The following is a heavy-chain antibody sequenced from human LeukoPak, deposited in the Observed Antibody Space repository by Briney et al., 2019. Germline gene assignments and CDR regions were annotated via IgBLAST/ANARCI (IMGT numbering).Heavy chain of an antibody. Sequence: GGSLRLSCSASGFTFSNFAMHWVRQAPGKGPEYVSAIPNHGGTTFYTDSVKGRFTISRDNSKNTLYLQMNSLRAEDTAVYYCAKDWYYYDSSGYYSSYFDYWGQGTLVTVSS. J-gene: IGHJ4*02. V-gene: IGHV3-64*04. D-gene: IGHD3-22*01. CDR2: IPNHGGTT. CDR3: AKDWYYYDSSGYYSSYFDY. CDR1: GFTFSNFA.